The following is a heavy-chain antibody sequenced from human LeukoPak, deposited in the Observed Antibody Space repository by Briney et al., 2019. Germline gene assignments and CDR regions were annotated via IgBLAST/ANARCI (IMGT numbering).Heavy chain of an antibody. D-gene: IGHD2-21*01. J-gene: IGHJ4*02. CDR1: GFTFSDYF. CDR2: ISSSGTG. V-gene: IGHV3-11*04. Sequence: KAGGSLRLACAASGFTFSDYFMSWICQAPGKGLEWVSHISSSGTGYYADSVKGRATISRDNAKKSLYLQMNSLRAEDSAVYYCARPAYCGGNCYYFPDYWGQGTLVTVSS. CDR3: ARPAYCGGNCYYFPDY.